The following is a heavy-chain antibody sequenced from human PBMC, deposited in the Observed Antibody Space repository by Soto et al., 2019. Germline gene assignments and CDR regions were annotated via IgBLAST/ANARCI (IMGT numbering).Heavy chain of an antibody. Sequence: QVQLVESGGGVVQPGRSLRLSCAASGFTFRSYAMHWVRQAPGKGLECVAVISYDGGNKFYRDYVKGRFTISRDNFRNTLSLQITSLRYEDTAVYYCARGDREDIAVVIGVRPGEYGVDVWGQGTKVTVSS. D-gene: IGHD2-21*01. J-gene: IGHJ6*02. CDR1: GFTFRSYA. CDR2: ISYDGGNK. CDR3: ARGDREDIAVVIGVRPGEYGVDV. V-gene: IGHV3-30-3*01.